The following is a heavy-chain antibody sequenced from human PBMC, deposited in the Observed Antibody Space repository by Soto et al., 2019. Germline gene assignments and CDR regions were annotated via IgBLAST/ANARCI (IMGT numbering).Heavy chain of an antibody. CDR2: IYYSGST. Sequence: SETLSLTCTFSGCSISSYYWSWIRQPPGKGLEWIGYIYYSGSTNYNPSLKSRVTISVDTSKNQFSLKLSSVTAADTAVYYCARLRDYDFWSGLAFDYWGQGTLVTVSS. J-gene: IGHJ4*02. D-gene: IGHD3-3*01. CDR3: ARLRDYDFWSGLAFDY. V-gene: IGHV4-59*08. CDR1: GCSISSYY.